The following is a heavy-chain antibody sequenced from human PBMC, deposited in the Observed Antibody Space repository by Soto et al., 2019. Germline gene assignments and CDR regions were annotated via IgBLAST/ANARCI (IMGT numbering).Heavy chain of an antibody. CDR2: IYSSGST. J-gene: IGHJ4*02. CDR1: DGSVSSGSYY. CDR3: AGHSLALFDS. D-gene: IGHD5-12*01. Sequence: SETLSLTCTVSDGSVSSGSYYWTWIRQPPGKGLEWIGYIYSSGSTLYNPSLKSRVIISVDTSMNQFSLKLSSVTAADTAVYYCAGHSLALFDSWGQGTLVTVSS. V-gene: IGHV4-61*01.